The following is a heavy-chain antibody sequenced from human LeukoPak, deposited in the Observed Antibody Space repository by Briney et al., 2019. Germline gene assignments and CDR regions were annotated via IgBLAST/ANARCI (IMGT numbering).Heavy chain of an antibody. CDR3: ARSCSGGSCYSGYYYMDV. Sequence: SVKVSCKASGGTFSSYAISWGRQAPGQGLEWMGGIIPIFGTANYAQKFQGRVTITADESTSTAYMELSSLRSEDTAVYYCARSCSGGSCYSGYYYMDVWGKGTTVTVSS. V-gene: IGHV1-69*01. CDR2: IIPIFGTA. CDR1: GGTFSSYA. D-gene: IGHD2-15*01. J-gene: IGHJ6*03.